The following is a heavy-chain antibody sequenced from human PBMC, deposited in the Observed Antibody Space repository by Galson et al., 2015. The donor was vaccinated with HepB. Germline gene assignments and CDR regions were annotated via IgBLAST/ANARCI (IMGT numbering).Heavy chain of an antibody. CDR3: AKAGGGSGYYQRGAFDI. Sequence: SLRLSCAASGFTFDDYAMHWVRQAPGKGLEWVSGISWNSGSIGYADSVKGRFTISRDNAKNSLYLQMNSLRAEDTALYYCAKAGGGSGYYQRGAFDIWGQGTMVTVSS. CDR2: ISWNSGSI. CDR1: GFTFDDYA. J-gene: IGHJ3*02. V-gene: IGHV3-9*01. D-gene: IGHD3-22*01.